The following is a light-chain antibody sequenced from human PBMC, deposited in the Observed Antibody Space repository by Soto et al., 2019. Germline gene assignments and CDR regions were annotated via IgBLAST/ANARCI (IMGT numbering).Light chain of an antibody. CDR2: EVS. J-gene: IGLJ2*01. CDR1: SSDVGGYNS. Sequence: QSALTQPASASGSPGQSVTISCTGTSSDVGGYNSVSWYQHHPGKAPKLMIYEVSNRPSGVSNRFSGSKSGNTASLTISGLEAEDEADYYCSSYGSGTALGFGGGTKLTVL. CDR3: SSYGSGTALG. V-gene: IGLV2-14*01.